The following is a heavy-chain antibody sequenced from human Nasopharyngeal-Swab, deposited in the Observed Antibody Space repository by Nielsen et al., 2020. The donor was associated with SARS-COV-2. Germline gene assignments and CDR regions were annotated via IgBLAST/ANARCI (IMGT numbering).Heavy chain of an antibody. D-gene: IGHD6-13*01. Sequence: AGSLTLSCAASGFTVSSNYMSWVRQAPGKGLEWVSVIDSGGSTYYADSVKGRFTISRDNSKNTLYLQMNSLRAEDTAVYYCARGSPGDYWGQGTLVTVSS. CDR2: IDSGGST. J-gene: IGHJ4*02. CDR1: GFTVSSNY. V-gene: IGHV3-53*01. CDR3: ARGSPGDY.